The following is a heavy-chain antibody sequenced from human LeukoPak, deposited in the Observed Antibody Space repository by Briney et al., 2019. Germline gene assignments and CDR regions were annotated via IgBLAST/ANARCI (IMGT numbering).Heavy chain of an antibody. Sequence: ASVKVSCKASGYTFTNYDIHWARRATGQGLEWMGWMNPNSVNTAYAQKFQGRVTMTRNTSISTAYMELSSLRSEDTAVYYCARGRVGATSAVDHWGQGTLVTVSS. D-gene: IGHD1-26*01. CDR3: ARGRVGATSAVDH. V-gene: IGHV1-8*01. J-gene: IGHJ4*02. CDR2: MNPNSVNT. CDR1: GYTFTNYD.